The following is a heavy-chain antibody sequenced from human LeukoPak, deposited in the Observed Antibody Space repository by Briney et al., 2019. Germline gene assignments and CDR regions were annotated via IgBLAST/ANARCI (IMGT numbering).Heavy chain of an antibody. J-gene: IGHJ4*02. CDR3: AKGPGYSYGYCY. D-gene: IGHD5-18*01. V-gene: IGHV3-23*01. CDR1: GFTFSSYA. CDR2: ISGSGGST. Sequence: GGSLRLSCAASGFTFSSYAMSWVRQAPGKGLEWVSAISGSGGSTYYADSVKGRFTISRDNSKSTLYLQMNSLRAEDTAVYYCAKGPGYSYGYCYWGQGTLVTVSS.